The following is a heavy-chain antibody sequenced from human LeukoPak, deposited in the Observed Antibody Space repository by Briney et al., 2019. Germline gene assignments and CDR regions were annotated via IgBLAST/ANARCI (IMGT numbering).Heavy chain of an antibody. Sequence: GGSLRLSCAASGFTFSSYAMHWVRQAPGKGLEWVSGISGSGGSTYYADSVKGRFTISRDNSKTTLYLQMNSLRAEDTAVYYCAKDLGYSGYEPPDYWGQGTLVTVSS. J-gene: IGHJ4*02. D-gene: IGHD5-12*01. CDR3: AKDLGYSGYEPPDY. CDR2: ISGSGGST. V-gene: IGHV3-23*01. CDR1: GFTFSSYA.